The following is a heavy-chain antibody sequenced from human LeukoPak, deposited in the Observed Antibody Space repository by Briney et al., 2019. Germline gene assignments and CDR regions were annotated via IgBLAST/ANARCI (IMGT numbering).Heavy chain of an antibody. D-gene: IGHD3-16*01. V-gene: IGHV1-69*04. Sequence: SVKVSCKASGGTFSSYAISWVRQAPGQGLEWMGRIIPILGIANYAQKFQGRVTITADKSTSTAYMELSSLRSEDTAVYYCATLMGFRAFDVWGQGTMVTVSS. CDR2: IIPILGIA. J-gene: IGHJ3*01. CDR1: GGTFSSYA. CDR3: ATLMGFRAFDV.